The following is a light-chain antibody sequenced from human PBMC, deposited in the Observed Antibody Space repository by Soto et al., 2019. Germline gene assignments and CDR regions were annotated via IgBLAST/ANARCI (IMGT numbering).Light chain of an antibody. Sequence: DIQMTQSPSSMSTSVGDRVTITSRAGQSVSTYLNWYQQKPDKAPKLLIYGSSRLQTGVPSRFSGSGSGTDFTLTISSVQPEEFATYFCQHTYRTPWTFGQGTKVDIK. CDR3: QHTYRTPWT. J-gene: IGKJ1*01. V-gene: IGKV1-39*01. CDR1: QSVSTY. CDR2: GSS.